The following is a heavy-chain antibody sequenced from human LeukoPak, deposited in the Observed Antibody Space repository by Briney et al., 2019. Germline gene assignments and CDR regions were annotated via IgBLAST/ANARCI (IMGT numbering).Heavy chain of an antibody. CDR3: ARDFGSSSAWYEFDY. V-gene: IGHV1-2*02. CDR2: INPDSGVT. D-gene: IGHD6-13*01. J-gene: IGHJ4*02. CDR1: GYTFTGSY. Sequence: GASVKVSCKASGYTFTGSYIHWVRQAPGQGLEWMGWINPDSGVTKYAQNFQGRVTMTRDTSISTASMEMTSLKSNDTAVYYCARDFGSSSAWYEFDYWGQGTLVTVSS.